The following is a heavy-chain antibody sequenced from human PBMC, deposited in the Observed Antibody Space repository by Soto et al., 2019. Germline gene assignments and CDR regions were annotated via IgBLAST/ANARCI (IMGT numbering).Heavy chain of an antibody. CDR1: GGSISSGNYY. D-gene: IGHD2-15*01. J-gene: IGHJ4*02. CDR2: IYYSGST. CDR3: ARARGARYFDY. V-gene: IGHV4-30-4*01. Sequence: PSETLSLTCTVSGGSISSGNYYLSWIRQPPGKGLEWIGYIYYSGSTYYNPSLKSRVTISVDTSKNQFSLKLSSVTAADTAVYYCARARGARYFDYWGQGTLVTVSS.